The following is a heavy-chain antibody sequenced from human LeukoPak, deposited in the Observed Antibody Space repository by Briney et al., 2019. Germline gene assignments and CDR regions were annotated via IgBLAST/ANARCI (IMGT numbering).Heavy chain of an antibody. CDR3: ARLISTSSSRFSDY. CDR1: GFTFSSYA. J-gene: IGHJ4*02. CDR2: ISISGENT. V-gene: IGHV3-23*01. D-gene: IGHD6-6*01. Sequence: GGSLRLACAASGFTFSSYAMSWVRQAPGKGLEWVSAISISGENTYYADSVKGRFTISRDTSRSTLYLQMHSLRAEDTAVYYCARLISTSSSRFSDYWGQGTLVTVSS.